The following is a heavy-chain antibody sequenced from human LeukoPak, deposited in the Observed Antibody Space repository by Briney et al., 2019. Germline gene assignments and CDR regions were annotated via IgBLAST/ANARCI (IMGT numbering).Heavy chain of an antibody. V-gene: IGHV3-33*01. CDR1: GFTFSSYG. Sequence: GRSLRLSCAASGFTFSSYGMHWVRQAPGKGLEWVAVIWYDGSNKYYADSVKGRFTISRDNSKNTLYLQMNSLRAEDTAVYYCAREMAHPLGALVDYWGQGTLVTVSS. D-gene: IGHD5-24*01. CDR2: IWYDGSNK. CDR3: AREMAHPLGALVDY. J-gene: IGHJ4*02.